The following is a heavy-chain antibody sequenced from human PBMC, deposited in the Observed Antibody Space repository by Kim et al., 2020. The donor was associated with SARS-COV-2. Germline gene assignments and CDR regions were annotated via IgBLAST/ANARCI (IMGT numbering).Heavy chain of an antibody. CDR3: ARPTYDFWSGEGGGWFDP. CDR2: IYPGDSDT. V-gene: IGHV5-51*01. Sequence: GESLKISCKGSGYSSTSYWIGWVRQMPGKGLEWMGIIYPGDSDTRYSPSFQGQVTISADKSISTAYLQWSSLKASDTAMYYCARPTYDFWSGEGGGWFDPWGQGTLVTVSS. J-gene: IGHJ5*02. D-gene: IGHD3-3*01. CDR1: GYSSTSYW.